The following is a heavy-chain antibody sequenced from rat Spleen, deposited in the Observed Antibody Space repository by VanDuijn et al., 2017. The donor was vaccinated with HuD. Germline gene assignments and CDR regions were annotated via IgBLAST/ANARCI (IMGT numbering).Heavy chain of an antibody. CDR3: ARLTTAFDY. V-gene: IGHV5-29*01. CDR1: GFTFSNYG. CDR2: ISYGDSSGHSST. D-gene: IGHD1-10*01. J-gene: IGHJ2*01. Sequence: EVQLVESGGGLVQPGRSLKLSCAASGFTFSNYGMAWVRQAPTKGLEWVATISYGDSSGHSSTYYRDSVKGRFTISRDNTKSTLYLQMDSLRSGETATYYCARLTTAFDYWGQGVMVTVSS.